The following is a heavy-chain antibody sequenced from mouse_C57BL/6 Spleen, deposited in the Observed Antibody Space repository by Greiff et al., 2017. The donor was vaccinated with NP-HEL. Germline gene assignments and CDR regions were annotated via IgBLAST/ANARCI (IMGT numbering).Heavy chain of an antibody. CDR2: INPNNGGT. Sequence: VQLQQSGPELVKPGASVKISCKASGYTFTDYYMNWVKQSHGKSLEWIGDINPNNGGTSYNQKFKGKATLTVDKSSSTAYMELRSLTSEDSAVYYCAREGLGDSSGHFDYWGQGTTLTVSS. V-gene: IGHV1-26*01. CDR3: AREGLGDSSGHFDY. J-gene: IGHJ2*01. D-gene: IGHD3-2*02. CDR1: GYTFTDYY.